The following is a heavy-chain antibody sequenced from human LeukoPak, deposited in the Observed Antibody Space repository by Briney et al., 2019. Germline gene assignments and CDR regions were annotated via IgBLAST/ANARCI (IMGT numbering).Heavy chain of an antibody. CDR3: DCSSTSCYAAGDY. V-gene: IGHV3-30*02. CDR1: GFTFSSYG. J-gene: IGHJ4*02. CDR2: IRYDGSNK. D-gene: IGHD2-2*01. Sequence: LSGGSLRLSCAASGFTFSSYGMHWVRQAPGKGLEWVAFIRYDGSNKYYADSVKGRFTISRDNSKNTLYLQMNSLRTEDTAVYYCDCSSTSCYAAGDYWGQGTLVTVSS.